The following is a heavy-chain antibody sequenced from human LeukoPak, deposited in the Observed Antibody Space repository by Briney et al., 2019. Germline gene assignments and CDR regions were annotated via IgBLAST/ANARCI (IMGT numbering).Heavy chain of an antibody. J-gene: IGHJ4*02. Sequence: SETLSLTCAVYGGSFSGYYWSWIRQPPGKGLEWIGEINHSGSTNYNPSLKSRVTISVDTSKSQFSLKLSSVTAADTAVYYCARSRGLYLLRYFDYWGQGTLVTVSS. V-gene: IGHV4-34*01. CDR1: GGSFSGYY. D-gene: IGHD3-10*01. CDR3: ARSRGLYLLRYFDY. CDR2: INHSGST.